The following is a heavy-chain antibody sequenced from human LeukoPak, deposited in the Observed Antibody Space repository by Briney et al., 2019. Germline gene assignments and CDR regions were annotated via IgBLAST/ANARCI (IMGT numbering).Heavy chain of an antibody. Sequence: QSGGSLRLSCAASGFTFSSYGMHWVRQAPGKGREWVAVISYDGSNKYYADSVKGRFTISRDNSKNTLYLQMNSLRAEDTAVYYCASNRGYCTNGVCYNWFDPWGQGTLVTVSS. V-gene: IGHV3-30*03. CDR2: ISYDGSNK. CDR3: ASNRGYCTNGVCYNWFDP. D-gene: IGHD2-8*01. J-gene: IGHJ5*02. CDR1: GFTFSSYG.